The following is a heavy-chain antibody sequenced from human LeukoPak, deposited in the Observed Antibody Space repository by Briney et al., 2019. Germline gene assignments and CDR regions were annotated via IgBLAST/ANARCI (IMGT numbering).Heavy chain of an antibody. Sequence: TGGSLRLSRAASGFSFSSYEMNWVRQAPGKGLEWISYISSTVSTTYYADSVKGRFTISRDNAKNTLYLQMNSLRADDTGVYYCARERARCGGDCNDYWGQGSLVTVSS. CDR1: GFSFSSYE. CDR2: ISSTVSTT. D-gene: IGHD2-21*02. CDR3: ARERARCGGDCNDY. J-gene: IGHJ4*02. V-gene: IGHV3-48*03.